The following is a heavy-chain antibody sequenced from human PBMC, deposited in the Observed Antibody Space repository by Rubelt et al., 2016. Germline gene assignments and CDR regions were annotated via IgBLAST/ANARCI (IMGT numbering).Heavy chain of an antibody. CDR2: VNPDSGDF. Sequence: VQLVQSGAEVKKPGASVKVSCKTSGFTFTNYYIHWVRQAPGQGLEWMGRVNPDSGDFSYARQREVWGTITVDTSINTASMEMSRMRSDDTAVYYCAGDAIGGFDYWGQGTLVTVSS. D-gene: IGHD2-15*01. V-gene: IGHV1-2*04. CDR3: AGDAIGGFDY. J-gene: IGHJ4*02. CDR1: GFTFTNYY.